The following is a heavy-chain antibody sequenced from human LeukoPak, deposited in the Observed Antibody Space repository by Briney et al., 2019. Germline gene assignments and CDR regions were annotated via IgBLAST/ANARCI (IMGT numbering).Heavy chain of an antibody. D-gene: IGHD5-12*01. J-gene: IGHJ4*02. Sequence: SETLSLTCTVSGGSISSYYWSWIRQPPGKGLEWIGYIYYSGSTNYNPSLKSRVTISVDTSKNQFSLKLSSVTAADTAVYYCARESWLRSFYFDYWGQGTLVTVSS. CDR1: GGSISSYY. CDR2: IYYSGST. V-gene: IGHV4-59*12. CDR3: ARESWLRSFYFDY.